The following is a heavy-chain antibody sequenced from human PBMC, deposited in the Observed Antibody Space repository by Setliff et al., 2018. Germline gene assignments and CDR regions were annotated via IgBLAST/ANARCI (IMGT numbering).Heavy chain of an antibody. CDR1: GGSTSSGSYY. CDR3: ARDRTAYNYGMDI. V-gene: IGHV4-61*02. J-gene: IGHJ6*02. CDR2: LHTSGST. D-gene: IGHD5-18*01. Sequence: SETLSLTCAVSGGSTSSGSYYWSWIRQPAGKGLEWVGRLHTSGSTNYNPSLKSRVTISVDPSKNQVSLQLKSATTADTAVYYCARDRTAYNYGMDIWGQGTTVTVSS.